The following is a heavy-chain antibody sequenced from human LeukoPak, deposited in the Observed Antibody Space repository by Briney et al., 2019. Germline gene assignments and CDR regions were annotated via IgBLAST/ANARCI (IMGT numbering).Heavy chain of an antibody. CDR1: GFTFSSYS. CDR2: ISSSSSYI. Sequence: PGGSLRLSCAASGFTFSSYSMNWVRQAPGKWLEWVSSISSSSSYIYYADSVKGRFTISRDNAKNSLYLQMNSLRAEDTAVYYCVRENSGWYRSALGRETAYNNYYHMDVWGKGTTVTVS. D-gene: IGHD6-19*01. CDR3: VRENSGWYRSALGRETAYNNYYHMDV. V-gene: IGHV3-21*01. J-gene: IGHJ6*03.